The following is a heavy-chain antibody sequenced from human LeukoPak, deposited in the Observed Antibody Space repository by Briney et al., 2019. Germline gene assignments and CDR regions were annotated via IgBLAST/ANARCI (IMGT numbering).Heavy chain of an antibody. CDR2: INHSGST. Sequence: SETLSLTCAVYGGSFSGYYWSWIRQPPGKGLEWIGEINHSGSTDYNPSLKSRVTISVDTSKNQFSLKLSSVTAADTAVYYCARGRRRDGYKRFDYWGQGTLVTVSS. CDR3: ARGRRRDGYKRFDY. CDR1: GGSFSGYY. V-gene: IGHV4-34*01. J-gene: IGHJ4*02. D-gene: IGHD5-24*01.